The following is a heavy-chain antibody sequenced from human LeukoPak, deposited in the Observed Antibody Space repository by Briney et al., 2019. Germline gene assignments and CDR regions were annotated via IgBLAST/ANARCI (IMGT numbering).Heavy chain of an antibody. Sequence: ASVTVSCKAFGYTFTSNYMHWVRQAPGQGPEWMGVISPSGGSTTYAQKFQGRVTLTRDMSTSTDYLELSSLRSEDTAVYYCARDSHVEMATIPGRYWGQGTLVTVSS. J-gene: IGHJ4*02. CDR1: GYTFTSNY. CDR3: ARDSHVEMATIPGRY. D-gene: IGHD5-24*01. CDR2: ISPSGGST. V-gene: IGHV1-46*01.